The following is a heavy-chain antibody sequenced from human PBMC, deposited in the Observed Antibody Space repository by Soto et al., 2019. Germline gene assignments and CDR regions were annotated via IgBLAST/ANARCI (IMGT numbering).Heavy chain of an antibody. CDR2: INAGNGNT. V-gene: IGHV1-3*01. Sequence: ASVKVSCKASGYTFTSYAMHCVRQAPGQRLEWMGWINAGNGNTKYSQKFQGRVTITRDTSASTAYMELSSLRAEDSAMYYCVRDRFGYGDSGDWGQGTLVTVSS. CDR1: GYTFTSYA. CDR3: VRDRFGYGDSGD. J-gene: IGHJ4*02. D-gene: IGHD4-17*01.